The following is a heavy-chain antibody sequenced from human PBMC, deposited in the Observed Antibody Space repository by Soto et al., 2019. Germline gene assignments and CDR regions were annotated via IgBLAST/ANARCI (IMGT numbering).Heavy chain of an antibody. D-gene: IGHD2-21*01. CDR2: INPNSGGT. V-gene: IGHV1-2*04. CDR3: ARESDDGLDY. Sequence: AVKVSCKASGYTFTGYYMHWVRQAPGQGLEWLGWINPNSGGTNYAQKFQGWVTMTRDTSISTAYMELSRLRSDDTAVYYCARESDDGLDYWGQGNLVTVSS. CDR1: GYTFTGYY. J-gene: IGHJ4*02.